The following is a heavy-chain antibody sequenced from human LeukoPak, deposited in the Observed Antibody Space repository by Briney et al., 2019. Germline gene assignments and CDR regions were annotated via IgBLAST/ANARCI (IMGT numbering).Heavy chain of an antibody. J-gene: IGHJ4*02. CDR2: ISYDGSNK. V-gene: IGHV3-30*18. Sequence: GGSLRLSCAASGFTFSSYGMHWVRQAPGKGLEWVAVISYDGSNKYYADSVKGRFTISRDNSKNTLYLQMNSLRAEDTAVYYCAKDVSPLYYDILTGIDYWGQGTLVTVSS. CDR3: AKDVSPLYYDILTGIDY. D-gene: IGHD3-9*01. CDR1: GFTFSSYG.